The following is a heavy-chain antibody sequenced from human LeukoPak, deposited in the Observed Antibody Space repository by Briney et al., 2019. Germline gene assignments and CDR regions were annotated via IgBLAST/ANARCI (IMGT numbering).Heavy chain of an antibody. CDR2: INWNGGST. V-gene: IGHV3-20*04. CDR3: ARVVCSSTSCYGGYMDV. Sequence: PGGSLRLSCAASGFTFDDYGMSWVRQAPGKGLEWVSGINWNGGSTGYADSVKGRFTISRDNAKNSLYLQMNSLRAEDTALYYCARVVCSSTSCYGGYMDVWGKGTTVTVSS. J-gene: IGHJ6*03. D-gene: IGHD2-2*01. CDR1: GFTFDDYG.